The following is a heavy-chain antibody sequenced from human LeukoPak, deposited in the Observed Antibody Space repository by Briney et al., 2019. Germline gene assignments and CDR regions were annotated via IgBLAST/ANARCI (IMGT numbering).Heavy chain of an antibody. V-gene: IGHV1-18*01. D-gene: IGHD6-13*01. J-gene: IGHJ4*02. CDR3: ARGIAAARRPYYFDY. Sequence: ASVKVSCKASGYTFTSYGISWVRQAPGQGLEWMGWISACNGNTNYAQKLQGRVTMTTDTSTSTAYMELRSLRSDDTAVCYCARGIAAARRPYYFDYWGQGTLVTVSS. CDR1: GYTFTSYG. CDR2: ISACNGNT.